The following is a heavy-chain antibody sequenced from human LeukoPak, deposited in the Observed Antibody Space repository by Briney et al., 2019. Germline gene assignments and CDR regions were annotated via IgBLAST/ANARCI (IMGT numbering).Heavy chain of an antibody. CDR2: ISYDGSDK. Sequence: GGSLRLSCSASGFTFNSFAIHWVRQAPGKGLEWVAMISYDGSDKYYAESVKGRFTISRDNSKNTLYLQMNSLRDEDTAMYSCATLLLGVGGDYWGQGTLVTVSS. CDR3: ATLLLGVGGDY. J-gene: IGHJ4*02. D-gene: IGHD2-15*01. CDR1: GFTFNSFA. V-gene: IGHV3-30*04.